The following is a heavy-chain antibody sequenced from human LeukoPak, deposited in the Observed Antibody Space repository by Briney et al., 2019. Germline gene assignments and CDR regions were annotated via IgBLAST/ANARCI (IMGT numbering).Heavy chain of an antibody. V-gene: IGHV1-2*02. CDR3: ATVYSSSSTPFDY. CDR2: INPNSGGT. J-gene: IGHJ4*02. D-gene: IGHD6-6*01. CDR1: GYSFTGYY. Sequence: GASVKVSCKASGYSFTGYYMHWVRQAPGQWLEWMGWINPNSGGTNYAQKFQGRVTMTRDTSISTAYMELSRLRSDDTAVYYCATVYSSSSTPFDYWGQGTLVTVSS.